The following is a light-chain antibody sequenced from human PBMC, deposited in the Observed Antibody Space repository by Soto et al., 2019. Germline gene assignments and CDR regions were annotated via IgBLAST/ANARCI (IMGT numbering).Light chain of an antibody. CDR3: QHFKSFPIT. Sequence: ETVMTQSPATLSVSPLERVTLSCRASQSVGSDLAWYQQKPGQAPRLLIFFASTRVTGIPARFSGSGSGTDFTLTISSLQPEDFATYYCQHFKSFPITFGQGTRLEIK. CDR2: FAS. V-gene: IGKV3-15*01. CDR1: QSVGSD. J-gene: IGKJ5*01.